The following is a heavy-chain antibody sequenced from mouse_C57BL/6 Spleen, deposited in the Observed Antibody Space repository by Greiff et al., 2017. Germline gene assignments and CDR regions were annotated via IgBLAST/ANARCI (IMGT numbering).Heavy chain of an antibody. CDR3: ARHEVYYDYVYFDY. CDR1: GFTFSSYG. V-gene: IGHV5-6*02. Sequence: EVKLLESGGDLVKPGASLKLSCAASGFTFSSYGMSWVRQTPDKRLEWVATISSGGSYTDYPDSVKGRFTISRDNAKNTPYLQMSSLTSEDTAMYYCARHEVYYDYVYFDYWGQGTTLTVAS. J-gene: IGHJ2*01. CDR2: ISSGGSYT. D-gene: IGHD2-4*01.